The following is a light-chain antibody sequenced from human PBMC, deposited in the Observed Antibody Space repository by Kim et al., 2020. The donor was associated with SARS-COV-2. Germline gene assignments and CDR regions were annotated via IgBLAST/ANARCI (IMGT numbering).Light chain of an antibody. CDR1: QSVSSTY. CDR3: HQYGSSPRT. Sequence: SPGERATLSGRASQSVSSTYLVWYQQKPGQAPRLVMYGASNRATGIPDRFSGSGSGTDFTLTISRLEPEDFAVYYCHQYGSSPRTFGQGTKVDIK. V-gene: IGKV3-20*01. J-gene: IGKJ1*01. CDR2: GAS.